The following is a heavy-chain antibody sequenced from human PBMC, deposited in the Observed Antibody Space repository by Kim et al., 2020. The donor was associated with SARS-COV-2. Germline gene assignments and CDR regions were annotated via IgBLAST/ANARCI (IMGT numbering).Heavy chain of an antibody. CDR3: TKSGPRALAS. D-gene: IGHD3-3*01. J-gene: IGHJ3*01. CDR2: VNVNGRST. V-gene: IGHV3-74*01. CDR1: GFTFRTSW. Sequence: GGSLRPSCAASGFTFRTSWMHWVRQAPGKGLMWLARVNVNGRSTDYADSVKGRFTISGDNAENILYLHLSSLSAEDTAVYYCTKSGPRALASWGQGTMV.